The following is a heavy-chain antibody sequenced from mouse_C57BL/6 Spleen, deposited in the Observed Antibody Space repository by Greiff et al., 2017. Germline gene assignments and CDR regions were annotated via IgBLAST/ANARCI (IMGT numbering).Heavy chain of an antibody. V-gene: IGHV5-9-1*02. CDR1: GFTFSSYA. CDR2: ISSGGDYI. Sequence: EVKLVESGEGLVKPGGSLKISCAASGFTFSSYAMSWVRQTPEKRLEWVAYISSGGDYIYYADTVKGRFTISRDNARNTLYLQMSSLKSEDTAMSYCTRANGYFDVWGTGTTVTVSS. CDR3: TRANGYFDV. J-gene: IGHJ1*03.